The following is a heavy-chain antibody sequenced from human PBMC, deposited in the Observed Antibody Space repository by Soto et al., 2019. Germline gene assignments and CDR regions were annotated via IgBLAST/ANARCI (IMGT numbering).Heavy chain of an antibody. CDR3: ARLGRITMIVVGSSFDY. CDR1: GYSFTSYW. V-gene: IGHV5-51*01. D-gene: IGHD3-22*01. Sequence: GESLKISCKGSGYSFTSYWIGWVRQMPGKGLEWMGIIYPGDSDTRYSPSFQGQVTISADKSISTAYLQWSSLKASDTAMYYCARLGRITMIVVGSSFDYWGQGTLVTVSS. J-gene: IGHJ4*02. CDR2: IYPGDSDT.